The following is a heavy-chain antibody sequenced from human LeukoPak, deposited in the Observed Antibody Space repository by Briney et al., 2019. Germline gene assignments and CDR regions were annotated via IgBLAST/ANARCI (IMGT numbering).Heavy chain of an antibody. CDR1: GGSISSGGYS. D-gene: IGHD4-17*01. Sequence: SQTLSLTCAVSGGSISSGGYSWSWIRQPPGKGLEWIGYIYHSGSTYYNPSLKSRVTISVDRSKNQFSLKLSSVTAADTAVYYGARGGDYLSLYYFDYWAQGPRATVPP. J-gene: IGHJ4*02. V-gene: IGHV4-30-2*01. CDR2: IYHSGST. CDR3: ARGGDYLSLYYFDY.